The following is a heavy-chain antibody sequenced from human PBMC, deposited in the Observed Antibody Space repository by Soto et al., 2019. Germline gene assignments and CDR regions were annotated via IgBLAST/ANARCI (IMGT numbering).Heavy chain of an antibody. J-gene: IGHJ3*02. V-gene: IGHV5-51*01. CDR3: ARLAIESSGGSLDI. D-gene: IGHD2-15*01. Sequence: PGESLKLCCKGSGYSFTSYWIGCVRQMHGKGLEWMGIIYPGDSDTRYSPSFQGQVTISADRSISNAYLQWSSLKASDTAMYYCARLAIESSGGSLDIWGQGKMVTVS. CDR2: IYPGDSDT. CDR1: GYSFTSYW.